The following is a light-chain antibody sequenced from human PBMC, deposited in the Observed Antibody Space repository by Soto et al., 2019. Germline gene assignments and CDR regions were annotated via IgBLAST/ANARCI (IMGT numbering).Light chain of an antibody. J-gene: IGLJ1*01. Sequence: QAVVTQEPSLTVSPGGTVTLTCGSSTGAVTSGHYPYWFQQKPGQAPRTLIYDTSNKHSWTPARFSGSLLGGIAALTLSGAQPEDEAEYYCLLSYSGAPYVFGTGTKLTVL. V-gene: IGLV7-46*01. CDR1: TGAVTSGHY. CDR2: DTS. CDR3: LLSYSGAPYV.